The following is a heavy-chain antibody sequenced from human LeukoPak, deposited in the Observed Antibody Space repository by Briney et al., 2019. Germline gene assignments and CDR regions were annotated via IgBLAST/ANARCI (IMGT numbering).Heavy chain of an antibody. CDR1: GYSFSDNY. CDR2: INPNSGGT. V-gene: IGHV1-2*02. CDR3: AREVYGDSSFDY. D-gene: IGHD4-17*01. J-gene: IGHJ4*02. Sequence: EASVKVSCKASGYSFSDNYIHWVRQAPGQGLEWMGWINPNSGGTNYAQKFQGRVTMTRDASISTAYLELSRLRSDDTAVYYCAREVYGDSSFDYWGQGTLLTVSS.